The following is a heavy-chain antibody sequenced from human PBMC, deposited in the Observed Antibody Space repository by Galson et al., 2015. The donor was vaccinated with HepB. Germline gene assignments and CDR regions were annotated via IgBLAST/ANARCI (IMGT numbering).Heavy chain of an antibody. V-gene: IGHV3-21*01. J-gene: IGHJ2*01. CDR3: ARVPLQPGYFDL. CDR2: ITVGGNYR. D-gene: IGHD4-11*01. CDR1: GFTISGYS. Sequence: ALRLSCAASGFTISGYSMIWVRQAPWKGLEWVASITVGGNYRNYVDSVQDRFTISRDNARNSLFLQMNSLRVDDTAVYYCARVPLQPGYFDLWGRGTLVTVSS.